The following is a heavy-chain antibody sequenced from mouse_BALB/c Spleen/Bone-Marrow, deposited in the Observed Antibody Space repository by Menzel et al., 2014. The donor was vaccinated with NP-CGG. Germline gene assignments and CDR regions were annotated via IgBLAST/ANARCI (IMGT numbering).Heavy chain of an antibody. CDR1: GYTFTNYW. CDR3: TRWLPYAMDY. D-gene: IGHD2-2*01. Sequence: VQLQQSGAELVRPGASVKLSCKASGYTFTNYWINWVKQRPGQGLEWIGNIYPSDSYTNYNQKFKDKATLTVDKSPSTAYMQPSSPTSEDSAVYYCTRWLPYAMDYWGQGTSVTVSS. J-gene: IGHJ4*01. V-gene: IGHV1-69*02. CDR2: IYPSDSYT.